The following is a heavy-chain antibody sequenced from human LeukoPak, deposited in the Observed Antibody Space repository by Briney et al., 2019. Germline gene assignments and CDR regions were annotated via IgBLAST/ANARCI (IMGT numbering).Heavy chain of an antibody. J-gene: IGHJ4*02. CDR2: INPNSGGT. CDR3: ARDLRSGIAAAGTGFEDY. V-gene: IGHV1-2*02. CDR1: GYXFTGYY. D-gene: IGHD6-13*01. Sequence: ASVKVSCKASGYXFTGYYMHWVRQAPGQGLEWMGWINPNSGGTNYAQKFQGRVTMTRDTSISTAYMELSRLRSDDTAVYYCARDLRSGIAAAGTGFEDYWGQGTLVTVSS.